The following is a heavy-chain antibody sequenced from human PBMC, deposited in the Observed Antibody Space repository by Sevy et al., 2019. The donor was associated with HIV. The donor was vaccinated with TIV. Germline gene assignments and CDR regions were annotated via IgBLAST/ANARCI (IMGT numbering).Heavy chain of an antibody. J-gene: IGHJ5*02. CDR1: GFTFSSYG. CDR2: IWYDGSNK. Sequence: GGSLRLSCAASGFTFSSYGMHWVRQAPGKGLEWVAVIWYDGSNKYYADSVKGRFTISRDNSKNTLYLQMNSLRAEDTAVYYCAKDWEVAVAGTSWFDPWGQRTLVTVSS. D-gene: IGHD6-19*01. CDR3: AKDWEVAVAGTSWFDP. V-gene: IGHV3-33*06.